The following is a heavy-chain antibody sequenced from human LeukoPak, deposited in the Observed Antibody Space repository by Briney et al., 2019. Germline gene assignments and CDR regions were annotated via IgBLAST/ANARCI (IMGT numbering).Heavy chain of an antibody. J-gene: IGHJ4*02. CDR1: GFTFSSYA. CDR2: ISSNGGST. D-gene: IGHD6-19*01. Sequence: PGGSLRLSCAASGFTFSSYAMHWVRQAPGKGLEYVSAISSNGGSTYYANSVKGRFTISRDNSKNTLYLQMGSLRAEDMAVYYCARAGAVAHYFDYWGQGTLVTVSS. V-gene: IGHV3-64*01. CDR3: ARAGAVAHYFDY.